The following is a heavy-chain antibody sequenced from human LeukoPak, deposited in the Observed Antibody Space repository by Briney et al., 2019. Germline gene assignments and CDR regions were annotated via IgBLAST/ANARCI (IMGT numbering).Heavy chain of an antibody. J-gene: IGHJ4*02. CDR2: ISSNGGST. Sequence: PGGSLRLSCAASGFTFSSYAMHWVRQAPGKGLEYVSAISSNGGSTYYANSVKGRYTISRDNSKNTLYLQMGSLRAEDMAVYYCARSRIAAAGTVDYWGQGTLVTVSS. V-gene: IGHV3-64*01. CDR3: ARSRIAAAGTVDY. CDR1: GFTFSSYA. D-gene: IGHD6-13*01.